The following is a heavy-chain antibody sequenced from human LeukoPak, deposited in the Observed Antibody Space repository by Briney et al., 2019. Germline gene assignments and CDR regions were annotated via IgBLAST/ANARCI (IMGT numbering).Heavy chain of an antibody. D-gene: IGHD4-23*01. CDR2: IYSGGST. CDR1: RFTVSSNY. J-gene: IGHJ4*02. Sequence: GGSLRLSCAASRFTVSSNYMSWVRQAPGRGLEWVSVIYSGGSTYYADSVTGRFTISRDNSKNTLYLQMNSLRAEDTAVYYCARDSTVVSYWGQGTLVTVSS. CDR3: ARDSTVVSY. V-gene: IGHV3-66*02.